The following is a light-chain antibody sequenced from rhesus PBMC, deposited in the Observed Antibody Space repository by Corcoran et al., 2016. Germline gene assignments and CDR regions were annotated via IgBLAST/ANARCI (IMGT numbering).Light chain of an antibody. J-gene: IGKJ1*01. Sequence: EIVLTQSPATLSLSPGERATLSCRASQSVRSSLAWYQQKPGQAPRLLIYDASNRATGITGRFSGSGSGTDFTLTVSSLEPEDVGVYYCQQYNKRPWTFGQGTKVEI. V-gene: IGKV3-35*01. CDR3: QQYNKRPWT. CDR1: QSVRSS. CDR2: DAS.